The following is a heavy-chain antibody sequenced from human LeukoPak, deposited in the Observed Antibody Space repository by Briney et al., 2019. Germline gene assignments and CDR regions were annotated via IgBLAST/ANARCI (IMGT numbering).Heavy chain of an antibody. CDR2: IIPLFGTA. J-gene: IGHJ4*02. CDR1: GGSFSNYA. V-gene: IGHV1-69*13. CDR3: ARGWDYDSGGRPTAYVY. Sequence: SVKVSCKASGGSFSNYAISWVRQAPGQGLEWMGGIIPLFGTANYAQKFQGRVTITADESTSTAYMELSSLKSEDTAVYYCARGWDYDSGGRPTAYVYWGQGTLVSVST. D-gene: IGHD3-22*01.